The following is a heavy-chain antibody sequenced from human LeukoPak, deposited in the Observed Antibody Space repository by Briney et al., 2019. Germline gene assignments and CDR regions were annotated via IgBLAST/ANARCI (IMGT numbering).Heavy chain of an antibody. Sequence: ASVKVSCKASGYTFTSYYMHWVRQAPGQGLEWMGIINPSGGSTSYAQKFQGRVTMTRDTSTSTVYMELSSLRSEDTAVYYCAREYSSGWYSPGAYFDYWGQGTLVTVSS. J-gene: IGHJ4*02. CDR3: AREYSSGWYSPGAYFDY. CDR1: GYTFTSYY. D-gene: IGHD6-19*01. CDR2: INPSGGST. V-gene: IGHV1-46*01.